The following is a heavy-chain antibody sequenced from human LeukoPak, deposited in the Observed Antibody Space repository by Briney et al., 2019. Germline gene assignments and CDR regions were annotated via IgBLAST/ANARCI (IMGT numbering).Heavy chain of an antibody. D-gene: IGHD3-16*02. V-gene: IGHV4-59*12. CDR3: AISRVGYDYVWGSYRPLYFDY. Sequence: SETLSLTCSVSGGSISSYYWNWIRQPPGKGLEWIGYIYYSGRTNYSPSLKSRVTISVDTSKNQFSLKLSSVTAADTAVYYCAISRVGYDYVWGSYRPLYFDYWGQGTLVTVSS. CDR2: IYYSGRT. J-gene: IGHJ4*02. CDR1: GGSISSYY.